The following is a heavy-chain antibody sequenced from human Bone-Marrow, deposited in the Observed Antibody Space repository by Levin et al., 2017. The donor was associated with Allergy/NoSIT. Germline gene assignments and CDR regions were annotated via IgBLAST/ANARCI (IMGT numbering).Heavy chain of an antibody. V-gene: IGHV3-48*04. D-gene: IGHD2-2*01. J-gene: IGHJ3*02. CDR1: GFTFSSYS. CDR2: ISSSSSTI. CDR3: ARDPKDIVVVPAADKQNNNSSDAFDI. Sequence: GGSLRLSCAASGFTFSSYSMNWVRQAPGKGLEWVSYISSSSSTIYYADSVKGRFTISRDNAKNSLYLQMNSLRAEDTAVYYCARDPKDIVVVPAADKQNNNSSDAFDIWGQGTMVTVSS.